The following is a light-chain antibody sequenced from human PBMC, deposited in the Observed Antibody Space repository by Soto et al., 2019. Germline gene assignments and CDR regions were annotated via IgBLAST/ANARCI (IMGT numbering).Light chain of an antibody. J-gene: IGLJ2*01. Sequence: QSALTQPASVSGSPGQSITISCTGTSSDVGGYNYVSWYQQHPGKAPKLMIYSVSHRRSGVPNRFSGSKSGNTASLTISGLQDEDEADYYCSSYTSSGTGIFGGGTQLTVL. CDR1: SSDVGGYNY. V-gene: IGLV2-14*03. CDR2: SVS. CDR3: SSYTSSGTGI.